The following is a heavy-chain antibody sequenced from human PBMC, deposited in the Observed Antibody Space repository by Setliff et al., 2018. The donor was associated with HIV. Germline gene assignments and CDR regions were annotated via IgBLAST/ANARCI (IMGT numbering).Heavy chain of an antibody. CDR1: GGSISSGGFY. CDR2: IYTSGTT. Sequence: SETLSLTCTVSGGSISSGGFYWYWIRQPAGKGLEWIGRIYTSGTTNYNPSLKSRVTMSVDTSKNQFSLKLSSVTAADTAVYYCARGGYYYYFGVDVWGQGTTVTVS. CDR3: ARGGYYYYFGVDV. V-gene: IGHV4-61*02. J-gene: IGHJ6*02. D-gene: IGHD3-16*01.